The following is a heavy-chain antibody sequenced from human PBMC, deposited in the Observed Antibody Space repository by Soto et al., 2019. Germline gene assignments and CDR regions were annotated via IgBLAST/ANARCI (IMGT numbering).Heavy chain of an antibody. J-gene: IGHJ4*02. V-gene: IGHV3-23*01. Sequence: EVQLLESGGDLVQPGGSLRLSCAASGFTFSSYAMTWVRQAPGRGLEWVSSISGSGDTTYYADSVKGRFTISRDNSKNTLSLQMNSLRADDTALYYCAKVKTWTYLDYWGQGTLVTVSS. D-gene: IGHD5-12*01. CDR1: GFTFSSYA. CDR3: AKVKTWTYLDY. CDR2: ISGSGDTT.